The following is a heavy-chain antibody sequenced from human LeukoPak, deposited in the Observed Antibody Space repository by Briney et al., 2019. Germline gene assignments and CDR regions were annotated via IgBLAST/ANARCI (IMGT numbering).Heavy chain of an antibody. J-gene: IGHJ4*01. CDR3: AKEHVLKGTADF. CDR1: GFAFSSYG. D-gene: IGHD1-7*01. CDR2: VSYDGSNK. V-gene: IGHV3-30*18. Sequence: GGSMRLSCAASGFAFSSYGIHWVRQAAGKGLDWVGVVSYDGSNKYHADSVKGRFIISRDNSKNTLYLQMNGLRVEDTAVYYCAKEHVLKGTADFWGHGTLVTVSS.